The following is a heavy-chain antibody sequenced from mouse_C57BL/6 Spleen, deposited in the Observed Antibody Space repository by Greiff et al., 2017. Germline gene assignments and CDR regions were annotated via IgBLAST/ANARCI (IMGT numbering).Heavy chain of an antibody. CDR1: GYTFTSYW. CDR2: IHPNSGST. V-gene: IGHV1-64*01. D-gene: IGHD2-4*01. Sequence: VQLQQPGAELVKPGASVKLSCKASGYTFTSYWMHWVKQRPGQGLEWIGMIHPNSGSTNYNEKFKSKATLTVDKSSSTAYMQLSSLTSEDSAVYYCARCDYGGGYYFDYWGQGTTLTVSS. CDR3: ARCDYGGGYYFDY. J-gene: IGHJ2*01.